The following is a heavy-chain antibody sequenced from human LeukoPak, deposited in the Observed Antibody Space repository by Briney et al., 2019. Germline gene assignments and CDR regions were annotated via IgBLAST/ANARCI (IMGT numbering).Heavy chain of an antibody. D-gene: IGHD6-6*01. Sequence: PGGSLRLSCAASGFTFSTYAMHWVRQAPGKGLEYVSAISSNGGSTYYANSVKGRFSISRDNSKNTLYLQMGSLRAEDVAVYYCATAAGYSSSSGEYWGQGTLVTVSS. CDR1: GFTFSTYA. V-gene: IGHV3-64*01. CDR2: ISSNGGST. J-gene: IGHJ4*02. CDR3: ATAAGYSSSSGEY.